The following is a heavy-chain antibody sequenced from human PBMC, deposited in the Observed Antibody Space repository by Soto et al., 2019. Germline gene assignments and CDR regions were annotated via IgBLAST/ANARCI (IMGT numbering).Heavy chain of an antibody. CDR1: GFTFSSYW. CDR3: ARDGTTYYYVD. V-gene: IGHV3-7*01. J-gene: IGHJ4*02. CDR2: IKQDGSEK. Sequence: VQLVESGGGVVQPGRSLRLSCAASGFTFSSYWMSWVRQAPGKGLEWVANIKQDGSEKYYVDSVKGRFTISRDNAKNSLYLQMNSLRAEDTAVYYCARDGTTYYYVDWGQGTLVTVSS. D-gene: IGHD3-22*01.